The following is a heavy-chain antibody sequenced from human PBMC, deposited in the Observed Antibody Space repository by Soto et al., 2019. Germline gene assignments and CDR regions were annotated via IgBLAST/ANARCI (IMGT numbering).Heavy chain of an antibody. Sequence: GSLRLSCAASGFNLSTYWMHWVRQAPGKGLVWVSRISSGGTYTNYADSVKGRFSISRDSARNTLFLQINYLPGEATAVYYCARTVVDVRAGFGPWGQGTLVTVSS. CDR2: ISSGGTYT. D-gene: IGHD2-15*01. J-gene: IGHJ5*02. CDR1: GFNLSTYW. V-gene: IGHV3-74*01. CDR3: ARTVVDVRAGFGP.